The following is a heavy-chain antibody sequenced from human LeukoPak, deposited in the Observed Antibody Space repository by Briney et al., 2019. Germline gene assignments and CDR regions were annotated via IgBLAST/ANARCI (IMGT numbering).Heavy chain of an antibody. CDR2: IKQDGSEK. CDR1: GFTFSSYW. Sequence: GGSLRLSCAASGFTFSSYWMSWVRQAPGKGLEWVANIKQDGSEKYYVDSVKGRFTISRDNAKNSLYLQMNSLRAEDTAVYYCARWGSYYYDSSGYYMDVWGKGTTVTVSS. D-gene: IGHD3-22*01. J-gene: IGHJ6*03. V-gene: IGHV3-7*01. CDR3: ARWGSYYYDSSGYYMDV.